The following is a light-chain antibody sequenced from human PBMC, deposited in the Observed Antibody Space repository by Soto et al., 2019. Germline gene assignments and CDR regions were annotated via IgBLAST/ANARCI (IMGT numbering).Light chain of an antibody. CDR3: QQRNNWPWT. J-gene: IGKJ1*01. Sequence: DIVLTQSPGTLSWSPGERATLSCRASQSVSRNLAWYQQKPGQAPRLLIYDASTRATGIPDRFSGSVSGTDLTITISSLEPEDCEVYDGQQRNNWPWTFGQGTKVDIK. CDR2: DAS. V-gene: IGKV3-11*01. CDR1: QSVSRN.